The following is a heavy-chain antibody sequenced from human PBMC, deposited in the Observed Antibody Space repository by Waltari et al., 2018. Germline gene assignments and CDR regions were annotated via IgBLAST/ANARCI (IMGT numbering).Heavy chain of an antibody. CDR1: GFSFSIQGVP. Sequence: QITLKESCPTLVVPTETLTRTFTYSGFSFSIQGVPVGWIRQTPGKALEWLALVYWDDDYRYSPSLGSRVAITRDPSDKRVVLTMTNMDPVDTGTYFCAHVGLGGYDFWSGTFDVWGQGTTVTVSP. J-gene: IGHJ3*01. V-gene: IGHV2-5*02. CDR2: VYWDDDY. D-gene: IGHD3-3*01. CDR3: AHVGLGGYDFWSGTFDV.